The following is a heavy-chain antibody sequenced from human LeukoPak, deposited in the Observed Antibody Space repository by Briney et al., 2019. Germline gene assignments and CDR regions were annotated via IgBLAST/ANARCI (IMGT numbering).Heavy chain of an antibody. CDR2: ISYDGSNK. J-gene: IGHJ4*02. V-gene: IGHV3-30*18. Sequence: GRSLRLSCAACGFTFSSYGMHWVRQAPGKGLEWVAVISYDGSNKYYADSVKGRFTISRDNSKDTLYLQMNSLRAEDTAVYYCAKAMNTPVAMITFGGVIVPPGYWGQGTLVTVSS. D-gene: IGHD3-16*02. CDR1: GFTFSSYG. CDR3: AKAMNTPVAMITFGGVIVPPGY.